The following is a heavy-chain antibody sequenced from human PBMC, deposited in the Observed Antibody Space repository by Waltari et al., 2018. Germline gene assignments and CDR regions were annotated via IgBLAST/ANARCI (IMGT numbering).Heavy chain of an antibody. CDR2: IKHRVST. CDR1: GGSFSGSS. V-gene: IGHV4-34*01. D-gene: IGHD4-17*01. J-gene: IGHJ4*02. Sequence: QVQLQQWGAGLLKPSDTLYLTCAFYGGSFSGSSRSWIRQPPGTGLAWIGEIKHRVSTNYNPSLKSRVTISVDTSKNQFSLKLSSVTAAYTAVYYCARGPDYGDHYFDYWGQGTLVTVSS. CDR3: ARGPDYGDHYFDY.